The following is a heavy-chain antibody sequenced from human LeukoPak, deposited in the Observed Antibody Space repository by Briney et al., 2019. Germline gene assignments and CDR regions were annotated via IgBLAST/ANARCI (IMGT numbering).Heavy chain of an antibody. Sequence: ASVKVSCKASGYTFTSYAMHWVRQAPGQRLEWMGWINAGNGNTKYSQKFQGWVTMTRDTSISTAYMELSRLRSDDTAVYYCARSGSYGYYYYGMDVWGQGTTVTVSS. CDR1: GYTFTSYA. V-gene: IGHV1-3*01. D-gene: IGHD1-26*01. CDR3: ARSGSYGYYYYGMDV. J-gene: IGHJ6*02. CDR2: INAGNGNT.